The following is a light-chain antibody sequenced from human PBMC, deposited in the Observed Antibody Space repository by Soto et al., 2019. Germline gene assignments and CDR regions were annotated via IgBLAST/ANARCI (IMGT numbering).Light chain of an antibody. CDR3: QQLQSYPIT. CDR2: GAS. V-gene: IGKV1-9*01. Sequence: QLTQSPSALSASVGDTVTITCRASQGITTYLAWYQQKPGKAPKVLISGASTLQSGVPSRFSGSGSGTDFTLTISSLQPEDFATYYCQQLQSYPITFGQGTRLEIK. CDR1: QGITTY. J-gene: IGKJ5*01.